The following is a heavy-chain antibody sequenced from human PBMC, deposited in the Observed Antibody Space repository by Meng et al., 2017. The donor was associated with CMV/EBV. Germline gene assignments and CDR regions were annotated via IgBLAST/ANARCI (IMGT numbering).Heavy chain of an antibody. CDR1: GFTFSSYS. Sequence: GESLKISCAASGFTFSSYSMNWVRQAPGKGLEWVSSISSSSYIYYADSVKGRFTISRDNAKNSLYLQMNSLRAEDTAVYYCAREGDPGDLPSSYYYGMDVWGQGTTVTVSS. J-gene: IGHJ6*02. CDR2: ISSSSYI. CDR3: AREGDPGDLPSSYYYGMDV. V-gene: IGHV3-21*01. D-gene: IGHD7-27*01.